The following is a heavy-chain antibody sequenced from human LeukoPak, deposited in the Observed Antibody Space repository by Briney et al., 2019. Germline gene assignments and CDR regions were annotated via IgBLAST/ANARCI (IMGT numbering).Heavy chain of an antibody. D-gene: IGHD4-17*01. CDR2: IIPIFGTA. V-gene: IGHV1-69*01. Sequence: GASVKVSCKASGGTFSSFPISWVRQAPGQGLEWMGGIIPIFGTANYAQKFQGRVTITADESTSTAYMELSSLRSEDTAVYYCARAMTGYGDYLYYFDYWGQGTLVTVSS. CDR3: ARAMTGYGDYLYYFDY. J-gene: IGHJ4*02. CDR1: GGTFSSFP.